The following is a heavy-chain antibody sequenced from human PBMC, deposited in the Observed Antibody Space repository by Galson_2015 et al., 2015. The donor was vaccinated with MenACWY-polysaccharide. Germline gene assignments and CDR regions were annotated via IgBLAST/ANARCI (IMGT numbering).Heavy chain of an antibody. D-gene: IGHD2-15*01. Sequence: SETLSLTCPVSGGSISRSSPYWGWLRQTPGKGLEWTGTVDYSGNTYYNPSLKSRLTISIDTSRTQFYLNLNSVTAADTAVYYCARAGRTGTVVVGYGCGLDYWGQGILVTVSS. V-gene: IGHV4-39*07. CDR2: VDYSGNT. CDR1: GGSISRSSPY. J-gene: IGHJ4*02. CDR3: ARAGRTGTVVVGYGCGLDY.